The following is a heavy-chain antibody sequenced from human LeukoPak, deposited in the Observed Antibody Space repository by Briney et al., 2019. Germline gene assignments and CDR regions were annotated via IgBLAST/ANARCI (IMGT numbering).Heavy chain of an antibody. D-gene: IGHD6-13*01. CDR3: AAIKDSSSWYLGY. CDR1: GGSIRSYY. J-gene: IGHJ4*02. CDR2: MCYRGST. V-gene: IGHV4-59*01. Sequence: KASETLSLTCTVSGGSIRSYYWSWIRKPPGKGLEWIGFMCYRGSTNYNSPLKRRVTISVDTSKNQFSLNLSSVTAADTAVYYCAAIKDSSSWYLGYWGQGTLVTVSS.